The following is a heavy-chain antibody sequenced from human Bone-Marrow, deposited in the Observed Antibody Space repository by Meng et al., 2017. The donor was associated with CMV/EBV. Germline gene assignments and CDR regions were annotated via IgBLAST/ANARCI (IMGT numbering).Heavy chain of an antibody. Sequence: SVKVSCKASGGTLSSYTISWVRQAPGQGLEWMGRIIPILGIANYAQKFQGRVTITADKSTSTAYMELSSLRSADTAVYYCARRRRGYYYGMDFWGQGSTVNGAS. CDR2: IIPILGIA. D-gene: IGHD3-10*01. CDR1: GGTLSSYT. V-gene: IGHV1-69*02. J-gene: IGHJ6*01. CDR3: ARRRRGYYYGMDF.